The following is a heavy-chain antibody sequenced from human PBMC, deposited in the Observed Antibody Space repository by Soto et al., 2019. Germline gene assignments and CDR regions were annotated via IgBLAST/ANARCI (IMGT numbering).Heavy chain of an antibody. CDR3: AKEPSTRGWDSFDY. Sequence: EVQLLESGGDLVQPGGSLRLSCAASGFTFITCAMSWVRQAPGKGLEWVSTITGSGSGTYYADSVKGRFTISRDNSKNTLYLQMNSRRAEDTALYYCAKEPSTRGWDSFDYWGQGTLVTVSS. D-gene: IGHD6-19*01. V-gene: IGHV3-23*01. CDR2: ITGSGSGT. CDR1: GFTFITCA. J-gene: IGHJ4*02.